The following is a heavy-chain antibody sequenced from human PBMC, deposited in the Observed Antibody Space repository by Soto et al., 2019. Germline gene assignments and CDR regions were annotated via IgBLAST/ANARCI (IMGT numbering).Heavy chain of an antibody. Sequence: QVQLVQSGAEVKKPGASGKVSCKASGYTFTSYGISWVRQAHGQGLEWMGWSSVYNGNKKYAQNLQGRVTMTTDTYASTAYMELRSLRSDDAAVYYCARDLGQQLFDYWGQGTLVTVSS. CDR1: GYTFTSYG. D-gene: IGHD6-13*01. CDR3: ARDLGQQLFDY. CDR2: SSVYNGNK. V-gene: IGHV1-18*01. J-gene: IGHJ4*02.